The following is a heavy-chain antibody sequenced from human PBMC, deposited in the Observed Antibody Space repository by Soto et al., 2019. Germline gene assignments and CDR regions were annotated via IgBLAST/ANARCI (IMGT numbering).Heavy chain of an antibody. CDR1: GFTFSNYA. D-gene: IGHD3-16*02. CDR2: ISGSGDNK. CDR3: AKDHCSDNTCRRVITNWFDP. J-gene: IGHJ5*02. Sequence: EVQLLESGGGLVQPGGSLRVSCAASGFTFSNYAMSWVRQAPGKVPEWVSGISGSGDNKYYAESVEGRFTISRDNSKNMFFLQMNSLRAEDTAVYYCAKDHCSDNTCRRVITNWFDPWGQGTLVIVSS. V-gene: IGHV3-23*01.